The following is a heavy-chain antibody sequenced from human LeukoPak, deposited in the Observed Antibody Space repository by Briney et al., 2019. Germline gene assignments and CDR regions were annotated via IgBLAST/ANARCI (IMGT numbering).Heavy chain of an antibody. CDR1: GFTFSSYA. J-gene: IGHJ4*02. CDR3: AKVEGGDYYDSSGYYYAFDY. Sequence: GALRLSCAASGFTFSSYAMSWVRPAPGKGLEWVSAISGSGGSTYYADSVKGRFTISRDNSKNTLYLQMNSLRAEDTAVYYCAKVEGGDYYDSSGYYYAFDYWGQGTLVTVSS. V-gene: IGHV3-23*01. D-gene: IGHD3-22*01. CDR2: ISGSGGST.